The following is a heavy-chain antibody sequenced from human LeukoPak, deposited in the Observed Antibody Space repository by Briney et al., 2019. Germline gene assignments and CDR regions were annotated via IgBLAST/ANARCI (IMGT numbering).Heavy chain of an antibody. CDR1: GYTFTSYG. CDR2: ISAYNGKT. Sequence: ASVKVSCKASGYTFTSYGISWVRQAPGQGLEWMGWISAYNGKTNYVQKLEGRVTMTTDRYTNKAYMELRSLRSGDTAVYYCARDWIQLWPSSYYYYGMDVWGQGTTVTVPS. J-gene: IGHJ6*02. V-gene: IGHV1-18*01. D-gene: IGHD5-18*01. CDR3: ARDWIQLWPSSYYYYGMDV.